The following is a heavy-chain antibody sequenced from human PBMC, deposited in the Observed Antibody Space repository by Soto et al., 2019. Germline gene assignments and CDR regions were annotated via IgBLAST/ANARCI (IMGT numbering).Heavy chain of an antibody. D-gene: IGHD5-12*01. CDR3: AREGDYSGSWLMGGEDHIGGPYFDI. V-gene: IGHV3-7*03. Sequence: XGSLRLSFAASGCMFTSYGMSWVRQAPGGGLDWVANINQDGSQKYYVDSMQGRFTISRDNAKDAVFLQMNNLRADDTAVYYCAREGDYSGSWLMGGEDHIGGPYFDIWGQGALVTVSS. CDR2: INQDGSQK. J-gene: IGHJ4*02. CDR1: GCMFTSYG.